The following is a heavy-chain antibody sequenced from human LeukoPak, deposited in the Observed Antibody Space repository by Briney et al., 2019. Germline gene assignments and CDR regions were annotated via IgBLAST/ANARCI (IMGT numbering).Heavy chain of an antibody. CDR1: GYTFTGYY. D-gene: IGHD3-10*01. Sequence: GASVKVSCKASGYTFTGYYMHWVRQAPGQGLEWMGWINPNSGGTNFAQRFQGRVTMTRDTSISTAYMELIRLRSADTAVFYCAREDYYGSGSYYNALDSWGQGTLVTVSS. CDR3: AREDYYGSGSYYNALDS. CDR2: INPNSGGT. J-gene: IGHJ5*01. V-gene: IGHV1-2*02.